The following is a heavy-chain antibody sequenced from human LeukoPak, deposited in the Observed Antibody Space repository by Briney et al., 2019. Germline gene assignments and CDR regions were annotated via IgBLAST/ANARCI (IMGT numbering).Heavy chain of an antibody. CDR2: INHSGST. J-gene: IGHJ3*02. V-gene: IGHV4-34*01. CDR3: ATDDSSGWLDAFDI. D-gene: IGHD3-22*01. Sequence: SETLSLTCAVYGGSFSGYYWSWFRQPPGKGLEWIGEINHSGSTNYNPSLKSRVTISVDTSKNQFSLKLSSVTAADTAVYYCATDDSSGWLDAFDIWGQGTMVTVSS. CDR1: GGSFSGYY.